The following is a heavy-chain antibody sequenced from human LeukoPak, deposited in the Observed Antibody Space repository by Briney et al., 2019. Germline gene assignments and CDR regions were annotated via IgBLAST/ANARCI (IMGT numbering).Heavy chain of an antibody. J-gene: IGHJ5*02. CDR1: GYTFTSYG. CDR2: ISAYNGNT. V-gene: IGHV1-18*01. D-gene: IGHD4-17*01. CDR3: ARTVRDDYGENWFDP. Sequence: ASVKVSCKASGYTFTSYGISWVRQAPGQGLEWMGWISAYNGNTNYAQKLQGRVTMITDTSTSTAYMELRSLRSDDTAVYYCARTVRDDYGENWFDPWGQGTLVTVSS.